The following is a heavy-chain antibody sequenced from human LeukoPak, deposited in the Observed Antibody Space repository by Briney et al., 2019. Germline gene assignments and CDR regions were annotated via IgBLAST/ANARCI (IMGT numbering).Heavy chain of an antibody. CDR2: ISAYNGNT. D-gene: IGHD1-1*01. V-gene: IGHV1-18*01. Sequence: AAVKVSCKASGYTFTSYGISWVRQAPGQGLEWMGWISAYNGNTNYAQKLQGRVTMTTDTSTSTAYMELRSLRSDDTAVYYCARVPGCAYYYYMDVWGKGTTVTVS. CDR3: ARVPGCAYYYYMDV. CDR1: GYTFTSYG. J-gene: IGHJ6*03.